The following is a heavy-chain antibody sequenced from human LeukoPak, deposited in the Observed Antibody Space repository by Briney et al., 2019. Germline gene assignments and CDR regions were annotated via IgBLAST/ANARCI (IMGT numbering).Heavy chain of an antibody. J-gene: IGHJ4*02. V-gene: IGHV4-4*02. D-gene: IGHD3-9*01. Sequence: SGTLSLTYAVSGGSISSSNWWSWVRQPPGKGLEWIGEIYHSGSTNYNPSLKSRVTISVDKSKNQFSLKLSSVTAADTAVYYCATTNYDILTGYYKGFDYWGQGTLVTVSS. CDR1: GGSISSSNW. CDR2: IYHSGST. CDR3: ATTNYDILTGYYKGFDY.